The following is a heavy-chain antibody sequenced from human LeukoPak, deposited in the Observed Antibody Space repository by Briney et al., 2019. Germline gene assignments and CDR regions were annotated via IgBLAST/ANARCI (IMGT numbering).Heavy chain of an antibody. CDR3: ARGGSYLSAFDI. CDR1: GFMFSSFW. D-gene: IGHD1-26*01. Sequence: PGGSLTLSCAASGFMFSSFWMHWVRQASGKGLVWVSGINSDGSITSYADSVKGRFTISRDNAKNTLDLQMNSLRAEDTAVYYCARGGSYLSAFDIWGQGTVVTVSS. CDR2: INSDGSIT. J-gene: IGHJ3*02. V-gene: IGHV3-74*01.